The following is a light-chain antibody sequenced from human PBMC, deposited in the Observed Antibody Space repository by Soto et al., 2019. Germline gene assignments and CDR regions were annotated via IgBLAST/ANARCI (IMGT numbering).Light chain of an antibody. Sequence: EIVMTQSPATLSVSPGERATLSCRARQSVSSSLAWYQQKPGQPPRLLIYGASTRATGIPARFSGSGSGTQFTLTISSLQSEDFAVYYCQQYNNWPRTFGQGTKVEIK. V-gene: IGKV3-15*01. CDR2: GAS. CDR1: QSVSSS. CDR3: QQYNNWPRT. J-gene: IGKJ1*01.